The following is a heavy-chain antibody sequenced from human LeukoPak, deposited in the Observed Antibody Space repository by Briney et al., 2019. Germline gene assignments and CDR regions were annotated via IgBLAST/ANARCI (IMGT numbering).Heavy chain of an antibody. Sequence: ASVKVSCKASGGTFSSYAISWVRQAPGQGLEWMGIINPSGGSTSYAQKFQGRVTMTRDTSTSTVYMELSSLRSEDTAVYYCTRTPDPMGLELNRWGQGTLVTVSS. V-gene: IGHV1-46*01. CDR1: GGTFSSYA. J-gene: IGHJ5*02. CDR3: TRTPDPMGLELNR. CDR2: INPSGGST. D-gene: IGHD1-7*01.